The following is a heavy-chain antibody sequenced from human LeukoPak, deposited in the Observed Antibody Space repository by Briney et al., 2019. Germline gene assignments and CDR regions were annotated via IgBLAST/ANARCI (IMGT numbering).Heavy chain of an antibody. CDR2: INSDGSST. CDR3: ARAPPYGGNPFGK. V-gene: IGHV3-74*01. CDR1: GFTFSPYW. D-gene: IGHD4-23*01. Sequence: GGSLRLSCAASGFTFSPYWMHWVRQAPGKGLVWVSRINSDGSSTNYADSVKGRFTISRDNAKNTLYLQMNSLRAEDTAVYYCARAPPYGGNPFGKWGQGTLVTVPS. J-gene: IGHJ4*02.